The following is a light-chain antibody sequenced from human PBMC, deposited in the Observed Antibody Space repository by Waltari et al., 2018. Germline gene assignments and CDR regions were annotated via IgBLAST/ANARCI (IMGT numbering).Light chain of an antibody. Sequence: DIQMTQSPSTLSASVGDRVTITCRASQSISTWLAWYQQKPGKAPKLLIYKSSNLESGVPSRFSGSGSATEFTLTISSLQPEDFASYYGQTYNSFSPWTFGQGTKVEIK. CDR1: QSISTW. J-gene: IGKJ1*01. CDR2: KSS. CDR3: QTYNSFSPWT. V-gene: IGKV1-5*03.